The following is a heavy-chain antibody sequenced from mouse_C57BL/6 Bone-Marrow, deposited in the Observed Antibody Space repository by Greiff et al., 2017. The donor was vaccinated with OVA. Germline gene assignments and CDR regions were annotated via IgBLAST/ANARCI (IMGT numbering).Heavy chain of an antibody. Sequence: VHMQHSVAELVRPGASVKLSCTASGFTITNTYMHWVKQRPEQGLEWIGRIDPANDNTKYAPKFQGKATMTADTSSNTAYLQLSSLSSEDTAVYCCARGNFGSSFYAMDYWGQGTSVTVSS. CDR2: IDPANDNT. J-gene: IGHJ4*01. D-gene: IGHD1-1*01. V-gene: IGHV14-3*01. CDR1: GFTITNTY. CDR3: ARGNFGSSFYAMDY.